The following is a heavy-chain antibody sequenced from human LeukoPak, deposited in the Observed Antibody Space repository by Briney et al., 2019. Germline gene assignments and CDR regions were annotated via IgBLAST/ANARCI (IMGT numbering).Heavy chain of an antibody. CDR1: GGSFSGYY. CDR3: ARGRDQTPPGY. CDR2: INHSGST. Sequence: SETLSLTCAVYGGSFSGYYWSWIRQPPGKGLEWIGEINHSGSTNYNPSLKSRVTISVDTSKNQFSLKLSSVTAADTAVYYCARGRDQTPPGYWGQGTLVTVSS. V-gene: IGHV4-34*01. J-gene: IGHJ4*02.